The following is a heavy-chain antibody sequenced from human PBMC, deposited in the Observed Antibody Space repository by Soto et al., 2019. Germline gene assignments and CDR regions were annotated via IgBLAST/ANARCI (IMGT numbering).Heavy chain of an antibody. Sequence: SVKVSCKASGGTFSSYTISWVRQAPGQGLEWMGGIIPIFGTANYAQKFQGRVTITADESTSTAYMELSSLRSEDTAVYYCASWVGGSPHEYDAFDIWGQGTMVTVSS. CDR1: GGTFSSYT. J-gene: IGHJ3*02. CDR3: ASWVGGSPHEYDAFDI. CDR2: IIPIFGTA. D-gene: IGHD1-26*01. V-gene: IGHV1-69*13.